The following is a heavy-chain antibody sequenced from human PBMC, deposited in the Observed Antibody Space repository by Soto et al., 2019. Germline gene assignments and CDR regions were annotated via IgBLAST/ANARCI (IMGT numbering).Heavy chain of an antibody. CDR2: IWYDGSNK. Sequence: QVQLVESGGGVVQPGRSLRLSCAASGFTFSSYGMHWVRQAPGKGLEWVAVIWYDGSNKYYADSVKGRFTISRDNSKNTLYLQMNSLRAEDTAVYYCARDYEIVGATTLRYWGQGTLVTVSS. D-gene: IGHD1-26*01. CDR1: GFTFSSYG. J-gene: IGHJ4*02. CDR3: ARDYEIVGATTLRY. V-gene: IGHV3-33*01.